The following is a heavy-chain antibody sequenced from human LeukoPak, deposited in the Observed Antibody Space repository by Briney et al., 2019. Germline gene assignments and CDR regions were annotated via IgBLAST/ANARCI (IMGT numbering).Heavy chain of an antibody. CDR3: ARVRGLLLWFGELLYPNWFDP. CDR1: GGSFSGYY. J-gene: IGHJ5*02. V-gene: IGHV4-34*01. D-gene: IGHD3-10*01. Sequence: KPSETLSLTSAVYGGSFSGYYWSWIRQPPGKGLEWIGEINHSGSTNYNPSLKSRVTISVDTSKNQFSLKLSSVTAADTAVYYCARVRGLLLWFGELLYPNWFDPWGQGTLVTVSS. CDR2: INHSGST.